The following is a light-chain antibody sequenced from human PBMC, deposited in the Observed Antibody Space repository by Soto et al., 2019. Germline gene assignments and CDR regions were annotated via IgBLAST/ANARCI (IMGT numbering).Light chain of an antibody. V-gene: IGKV3-15*01. CDR2: GAS. Sequence: TLSVSPGERATLSCRASQSVSSNLAWYQQKPGQAPRLLIYGASTRATGIPARFSGSGSGTEFTLTISSLQSEDFAVYYCQLYNNWPRTFGEETKVDI. CDR1: QSVSSN. J-gene: IGKJ1*01. CDR3: QLYNNWPRT.